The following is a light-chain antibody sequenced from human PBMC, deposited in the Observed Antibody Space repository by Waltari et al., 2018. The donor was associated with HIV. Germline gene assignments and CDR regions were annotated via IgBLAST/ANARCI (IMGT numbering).Light chain of an antibody. CDR3: CSYAGSSTLV. CDR2: DVS. CDR1: SIDVGGYNF. Sequence: QSALTQPASVSGSPGPSITSSCPGTSIDVGGYNFVPWYQQHPGKAPKPMIYDVSKRPSGVSNRFSGSKSGNTASLTISGLQAEDEADYYCCSYAGSSTLVFGGGTKLTVL. V-gene: IGLV2-23*02. J-gene: IGLJ2*01.